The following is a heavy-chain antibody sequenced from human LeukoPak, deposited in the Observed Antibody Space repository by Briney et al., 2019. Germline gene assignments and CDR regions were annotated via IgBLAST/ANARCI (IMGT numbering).Heavy chain of an antibody. CDR2: IYYSGST. CDR1: GGSVSSGNYY. V-gene: IGHV4-61*01. J-gene: IGHJ4*02. CDR3: ARRIVVAGLFDY. D-gene: IGHD6-19*01. Sequence: SETLSLTGSVSGGSVSSGNYYWSWIRQPPGKGLEWIGYIYYSGSTYYNPSLKSRVTISQDTSKNQFSLKLTSVTAADTAVYYCARRIVVAGLFDYWGQGILVTVSS.